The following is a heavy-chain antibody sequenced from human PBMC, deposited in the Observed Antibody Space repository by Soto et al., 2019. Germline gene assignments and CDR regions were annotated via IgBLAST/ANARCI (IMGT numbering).Heavy chain of an antibody. V-gene: IGHV3-30*03. CDR3: TGEVASGY. Sequence: GGSLRLSCAASGFTYSTYTMHWVRQTPGKGLEWVAVISKDGNVKYYAESVKGRFTISRDNSKNTLYLQMNSLGAEDTAAYYCTGEVASGYWGQGTLVTVSS. CDR1: GFTYSTYT. J-gene: IGHJ4*02. D-gene: IGHD2-8*02. CDR2: ISKDGNVK.